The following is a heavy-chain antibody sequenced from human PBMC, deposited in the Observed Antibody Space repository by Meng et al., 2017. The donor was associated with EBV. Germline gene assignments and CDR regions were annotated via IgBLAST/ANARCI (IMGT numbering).Heavy chain of an antibody. CDR1: GFTFSRFW. CDR3: SRDLAGPFDD. V-gene: IGHV3-74*01. Sequence: VQPVESGGGPVRPGGSLRLYCAVSGFTFSRFWMHWVRQVPGKGLVWVARTNEDGGITNYADSVKGRFIISRDNTRNTLYLQMNSLRDEDTAVYFCSRDLAGPFDDWGQGTLVTVSS. CDR2: TNEDGGIT. J-gene: IGHJ4*02.